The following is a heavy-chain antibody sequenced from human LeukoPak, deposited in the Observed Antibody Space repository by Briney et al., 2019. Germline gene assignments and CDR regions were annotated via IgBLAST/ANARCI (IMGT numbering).Heavy chain of an antibody. CDR1: DYSISSGYY. V-gene: IGHV4-38-2*02. Sequence: SETLSLTCIVSDYSISSGYYWGWIRQPPGKGLEWIGVIYHGGSTYYSPSLRSRVTISGDTSKNQFSLKLTSVTAADTAVYYCARGVVLMLYSTYFDYWGLGTLVTVSS. J-gene: IGHJ4*02. CDR3: ARGVVLMLYSTYFDY. CDR2: IYHGGST. D-gene: IGHD2-8*01.